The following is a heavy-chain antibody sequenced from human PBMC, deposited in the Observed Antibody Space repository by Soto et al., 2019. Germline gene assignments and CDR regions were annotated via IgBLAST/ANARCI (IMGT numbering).Heavy chain of an antibody. CDR2: IKQDGSEK. V-gene: IGHV3-7*01. CDR1: GFTFSSYW. J-gene: IGHJ6*03. D-gene: IGHD3-9*01. CDR3: ARPPVHTGYVDWSNYYYYYMDV. Sequence: GGSLRLSCAASGFTFSSYWMSWVRQAPGKGLEWVANIKQDGSEKYYVDSVKGRFTISRDNAKNSLYLQMNSLRAEDTAVYYCARPPVHTGYVDWSNYYYYYMDVWGKGTTVTVSS.